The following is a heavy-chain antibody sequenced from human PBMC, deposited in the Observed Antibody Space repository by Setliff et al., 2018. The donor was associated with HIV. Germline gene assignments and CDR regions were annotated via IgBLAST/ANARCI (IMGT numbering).Heavy chain of an antibody. D-gene: IGHD6-13*01. V-gene: IGHV4-34*01. CDR3: ARGSPGYRNFYYYMDV. CDR1: GGSFSGYY. Sequence: PSETLSLTCAVYGGSFSGYYWSWIRQPPGKGLEWIGEINHSGTTNYNPSLKSRVTISVDTSKNQFSLKLSSVTAADTAVYYCARGSPGYRNFYYYMDVWDKGTTVTVSS. CDR2: INHSGTT. J-gene: IGHJ6*03.